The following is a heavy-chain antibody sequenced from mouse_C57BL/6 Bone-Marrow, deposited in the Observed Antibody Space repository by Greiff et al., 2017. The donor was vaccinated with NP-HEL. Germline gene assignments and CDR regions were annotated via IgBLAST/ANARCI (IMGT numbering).Heavy chain of an antibody. CDR2: ISNLAYSI. CDR1: GFTFSDYG. J-gene: IGHJ2*01. CDR3: ARQDGTEYYCDY. V-gene: IGHV5-15*04. D-gene: IGHD4-1*01. Sequence: EVKVEESGGGLVPPGGSLKLSCAASGFTFSDYGLAWVRPAPRTGPEWVAFISNLAYSIYYADTVTGRFTISRENAKHTLYLEMSSLRSEDTAMYYCARQDGTEYYCDYWGQGTTLTVSS.